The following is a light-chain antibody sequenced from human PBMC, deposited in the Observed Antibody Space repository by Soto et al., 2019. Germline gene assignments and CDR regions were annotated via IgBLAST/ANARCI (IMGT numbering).Light chain of an antibody. Sequence: EIVLTQSPATLSLSPGERATLSCRASQSVSSYLSWYQQKPGQAPRLLIYDASYRATGIPARFSVSASGTDFTLTISSLETEDFAVYYCQHRTPGMSTFGQGTKLEIK. CDR1: QSVSSY. CDR2: DAS. V-gene: IGKV3-11*01. J-gene: IGKJ2*01. CDR3: QHRTPGMST.